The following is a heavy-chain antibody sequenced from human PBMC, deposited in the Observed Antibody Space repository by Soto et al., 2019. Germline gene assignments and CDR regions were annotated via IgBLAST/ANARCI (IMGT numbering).Heavy chain of an antibody. Sequence: GGSLRLSCAASGFTFDDYAMHWVRQAPGKGLEWVSGISWNSGSIGYADSVKGRFTISRDNAKNSLYLQMNSLRAEDTALYYCAKGTVAGTEDWFDPWGQGTLVTVSS. V-gene: IGHV3-9*01. J-gene: IGHJ5*02. CDR3: AKGTVAGTEDWFDP. D-gene: IGHD6-19*01. CDR2: ISWNSGSI. CDR1: GFTFDDYA.